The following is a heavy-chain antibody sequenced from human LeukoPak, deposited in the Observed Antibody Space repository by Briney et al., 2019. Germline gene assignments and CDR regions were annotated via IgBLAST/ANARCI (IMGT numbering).Heavy chain of an antibody. D-gene: IGHD6-19*01. CDR1: GFTFDDYA. Sequence: GGSLRLSCAASGFTFDDYAMHWVRQAPGKGLEWFSGLYWNSGSIHYADSVKGRFTISRDNAKNSLYLQMNSLRAEDTASYYCAKDIGNRQWMVTFDYWGQGTLVTVSS. V-gene: IGHV3-9*01. CDR3: AKDIGNRQWMVTFDY. CDR2: LYWNSGSI. J-gene: IGHJ4*02.